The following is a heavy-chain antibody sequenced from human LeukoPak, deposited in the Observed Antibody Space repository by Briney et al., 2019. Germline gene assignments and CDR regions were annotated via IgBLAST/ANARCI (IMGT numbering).Heavy chain of an antibody. CDR2: IKQDGSEK. D-gene: IGHD1-7*01. J-gene: IGHJ4*02. CDR3: AREDITGTASYFDY. CDR1: GFTFSSYW. Sequence: GGSLRLSCAASGFTFSSYWMSWVRQAPGKGLEWVANIKQDGSEKYYVDSVKGRFTISRDNAKNSLYLQMNSLRAEDTAVYYCAREDITGTASYFDYWGQGTLVTVSS. V-gene: IGHV3-7*03.